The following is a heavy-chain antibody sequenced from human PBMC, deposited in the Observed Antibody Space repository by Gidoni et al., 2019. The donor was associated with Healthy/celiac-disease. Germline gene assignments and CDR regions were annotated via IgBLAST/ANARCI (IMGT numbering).Heavy chain of an antibody. CDR2: IKQDGSEK. D-gene: IGHD3-22*01. CDR3: ASVRGYQGARYFDY. V-gene: IGHV3-7*05. J-gene: IGHJ4*02. Sequence: EVQLVEAGGGVVQPGGALRIYCAASGFTFSSYWMSWVRQAPGKGLEWGANIKQDGSEKYSVDSVKRRFTISRDNAKNSLYLHMTSLRAEDPAVYSCASVRGYQGARYFDYWGQGTLVTVSS. CDR1: GFTFSSYW.